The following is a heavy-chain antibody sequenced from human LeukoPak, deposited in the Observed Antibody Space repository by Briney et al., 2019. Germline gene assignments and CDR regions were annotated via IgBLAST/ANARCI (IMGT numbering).Heavy chain of an antibody. Sequence: GGSLRLSCAASGFTVSSNYMSWVRQAPGKGLEWVSVIYSGGSTYYADSVKGRFTISRDNSKNTVYLQMNSLRAEDTAVYYCARTPGIAVAGTGYFDYWGQGTLVTVSS. J-gene: IGHJ4*02. D-gene: IGHD6-19*01. V-gene: IGHV3-53*01. CDR1: GFTVSSNY. CDR2: IYSGGST. CDR3: ARTPGIAVAGTGYFDY.